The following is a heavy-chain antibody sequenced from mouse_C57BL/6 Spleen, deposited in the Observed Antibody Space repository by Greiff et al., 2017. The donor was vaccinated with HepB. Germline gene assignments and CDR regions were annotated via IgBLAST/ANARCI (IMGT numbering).Heavy chain of an antibody. Sequence: QVQLQQSGPELVKPGASVKISCKASGYAFSSSWMNWVKQRPGKGLEWIGRIYPGDGDTNYNGKFKGKATLTADKSSSTAYMQLSSLTSEDSAVYFCARYHGSSYSFAYWGQGTLVTVSA. J-gene: IGHJ3*01. CDR1: GYAFSSSW. V-gene: IGHV1-82*01. CDR3: ARYHGSSYSFAY. CDR2: IYPGDGDT. D-gene: IGHD1-1*01.